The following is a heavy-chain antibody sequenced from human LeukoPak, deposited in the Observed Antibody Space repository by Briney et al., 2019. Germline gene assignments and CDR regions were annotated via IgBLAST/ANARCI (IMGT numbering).Heavy chain of an antibody. CDR2: IYYSGST. D-gene: IGHD2-2*01. CDR3: ARGGGNFVVVPAATQRRYYYYYYYMDV. J-gene: IGHJ6*03. V-gene: IGHV4-59*01. Sequence: SETLSLTCTVSGGSISSYYWSWIRQPPGKGLEWIGYIYYSGSTNYNPSLKSRVTISVDTSKNQFSLKLSSVTAADTAAYYCARGGGNFVVVPAATQRRYYYYYYYMDVWGKGTTVTVSS. CDR1: GGSISSYY.